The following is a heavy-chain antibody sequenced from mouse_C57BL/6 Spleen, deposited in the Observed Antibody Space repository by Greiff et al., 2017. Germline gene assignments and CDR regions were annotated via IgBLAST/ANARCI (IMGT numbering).Heavy chain of an antibody. CDR3: ARTDSSYAMDY. CDR1: GFTFSDYG. Sequence: EVKLVASGGGLVKPGGSLKLSCAASGFTFSDYGMHWVRQAPEKGLEWVAYISSGSSTIYYADTVKGRFTISRDNAKNTLFLQMTSLRSEDTAMYYCARTDSSYAMDYWGQGTSVTVSS. D-gene: IGHD2-4*01. J-gene: IGHJ4*01. CDR2: ISSGSSTI. V-gene: IGHV5-17*01.